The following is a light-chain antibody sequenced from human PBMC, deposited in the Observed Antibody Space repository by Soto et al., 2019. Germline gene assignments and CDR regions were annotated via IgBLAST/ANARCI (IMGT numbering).Light chain of an antibody. Sequence: EIVLTQSPGTLSLSPGERATLSCRASQSVSSSYLAWYQQKPGQAARLLIYGASSRATGIPDRFSGSGSGTDFTLTISRLEPEDFATYYCQQLNSYPRFGQGTRLEIK. V-gene: IGKV3-20*01. CDR3: QQLNSYPR. CDR2: GAS. J-gene: IGKJ5*01. CDR1: QSVSSSY.